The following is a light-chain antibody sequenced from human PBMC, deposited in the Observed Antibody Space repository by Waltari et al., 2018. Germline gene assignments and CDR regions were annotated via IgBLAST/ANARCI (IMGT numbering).Light chain of an antibody. J-gene: IGLJ6*01. Sequence: QSALTQPASVSGSPGQSITVSCTGTSSDVGGFNFVSWYQQHPGKAPKLMIFGVHNRPAGVSMRCSGSESGNTASLTISGLQAEDEAEYYCSSYTSSRTNVFGSGTKVTVL. V-gene: IGLV2-14*03. CDR2: GVH. CDR1: SSDVGGFNF. CDR3: SSYTSSRTNV.